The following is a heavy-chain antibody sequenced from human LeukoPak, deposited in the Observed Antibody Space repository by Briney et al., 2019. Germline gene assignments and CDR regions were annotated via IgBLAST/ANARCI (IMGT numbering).Heavy chain of an antibody. V-gene: IGHV1-18*01. CDR1: GYTFISYG. CDR3: ARDRSRDGYNGSIQH. Sequence: ASVKVSCKASGYTFISYGISWVRQAPGQGLEWMGWISAYNGNTNYAQKLQGRVTMTTDTSTSTAYMELRSLRSDDTAVYYCARDRSRDGYNGSIQHWGQGTLVTVSS. D-gene: IGHD5-24*01. J-gene: IGHJ1*01. CDR2: ISAYNGNT.